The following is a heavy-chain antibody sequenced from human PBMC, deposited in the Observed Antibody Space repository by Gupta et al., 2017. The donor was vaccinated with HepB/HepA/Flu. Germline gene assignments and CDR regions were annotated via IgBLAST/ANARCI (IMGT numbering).Heavy chain of an antibody. J-gene: IGHJ4*02. CDR1: GYTFTGYY. Sequence: VQLVQSGAEVKKPGASVEVSCKASGYTFTGYYMHWVRQAPGQGLEWMGWINPNSGGTNYAQKFQGRVTMTRDTSISTAYMELSRLRSDDTAVYYCERGRDIVVVPAAIDYWGQGTLVTVS. CDR3: ERGRDIVVVPAAIDY. V-gene: IGHV1-2*02. D-gene: IGHD2-2*01. CDR2: INPNSGGT.